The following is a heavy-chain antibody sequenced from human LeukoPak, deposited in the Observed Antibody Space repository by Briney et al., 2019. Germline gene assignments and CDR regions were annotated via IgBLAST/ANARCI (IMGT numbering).Heavy chain of an antibody. D-gene: IGHD3-3*01. CDR2: MNPNSGNT. J-gene: IGHJ6*03. CDR3: ARGGGSYDFWSGYYRSYYYYYMDV. Sequence: ASVKVSCKASGYTFISYDINWVRQATGQGLEWMGWMNPNSGNTGYAQKFQGRVTMSRNTSISTAYMELSSLRSEDTAVYYCARGGGSYDFWSGYYRSYYYYYMDVWGKGTTVTVSS. CDR1: GYTFISYD. V-gene: IGHV1-8*01.